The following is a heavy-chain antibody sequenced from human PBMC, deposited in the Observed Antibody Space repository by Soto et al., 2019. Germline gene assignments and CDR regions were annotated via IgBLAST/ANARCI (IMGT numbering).Heavy chain of an antibody. D-gene: IGHD3-10*01. CDR2: INHSGST. J-gene: IGHJ6*02. Sequence: SETLSLTCAVYGGSFSGYYWSWIRQPPGKGLEWIGEINHSGSTNYNPSLKSRVTISVDTSKNQFSLKLSSATAADTAVYYCARTFMVRGVPYGMDVWGQGTTVTVSS. CDR1: GGSFSGYY. V-gene: IGHV4-34*01. CDR3: ARTFMVRGVPYGMDV.